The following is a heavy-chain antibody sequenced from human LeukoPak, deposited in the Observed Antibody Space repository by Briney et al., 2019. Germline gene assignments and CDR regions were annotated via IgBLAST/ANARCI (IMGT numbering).Heavy chain of an antibody. V-gene: IGHV3-23*01. J-gene: IGHJ4*02. CDR2: ISGNAAAT. D-gene: IGHD2-15*01. CDR1: GLTFSSYA. Sequence: GGSLRLSCAASGLTFSSYAMSWVRQAPGKGLEWVSTISGNAAATYYADAVKGRFSISRDNSKNTLYLQMNSLRAEDTALYYCAKGRGYCSGGSCYSDYWGQGTLVTVSS. CDR3: AKGRGYCSGGSCYSDY.